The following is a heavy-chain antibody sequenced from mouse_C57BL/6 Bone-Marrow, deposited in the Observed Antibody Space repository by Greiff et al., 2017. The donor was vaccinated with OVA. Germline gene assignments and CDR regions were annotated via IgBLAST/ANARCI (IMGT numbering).Heavy chain of an antibody. D-gene: IGHD2-5*01. V-gene: IGHV2-2*01. CDR2: IWSGGST. CDR3: ARRAYSNWFAY. CDR1: GFSLTSYG. J-gene: IGHJ3*01. Sequence: QVHVKQSGPGLVQPSQSLSITCTVSGFSLTSYGVHWVRQSPGKGLEWLGVIWSGGSTDYNAAFISRLSISKDNSKSQVFFKMNSLQADDTAIYYCARRAYSNWFAYWGQGTLVTVSA.